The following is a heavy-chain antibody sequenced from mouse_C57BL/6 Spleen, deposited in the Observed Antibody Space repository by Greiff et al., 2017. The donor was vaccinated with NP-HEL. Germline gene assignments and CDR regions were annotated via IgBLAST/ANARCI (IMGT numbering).Heavy chain of an antibody. V-gene: IGHV5-9-1*02. CDR1: GFTFSSYA. J-gene: IGHJ4*01. CDR2: ISSGGDYI. D-gene: IGHD2-2*01. Sequence: EVMLVESGDGLVKPGGSLKLSCAASGFTFSSYAMSWVRQTPEKRLEWVAYISSGGDYIYYADTVKGRFTLSRDNARNTLYLQMSRLKSEDTAMYYCTRDPGEGGYDDFYAMDYWGQGTSVTVSS. CDR3: TRDPGEGGYDDFYAMDY.